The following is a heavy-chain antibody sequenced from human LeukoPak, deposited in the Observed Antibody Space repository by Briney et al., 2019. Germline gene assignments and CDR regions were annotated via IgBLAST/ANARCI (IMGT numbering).Heavy chain of an antibody. Sequence: GGSLRLSCAASGFTFSSYWMSWVRQAPGKGLEWVGRIKSKTDGGTTDYAAPVKGRFTISRDDSKNTLYLQMNSLKTEDTAVYYCTTDLYYYDSSGYYYGVPDAFDIWGQGTMVTVSS. V-gene: IGHV3-15*01. D-gene: IGHD3-22*01. CDR2: IKSKTDGGTT. CDR3: TTDLYYYDSSGYYYGVPDAFDI. J-gene: IGHJ3*02. CDR1: GFTFSSYW.